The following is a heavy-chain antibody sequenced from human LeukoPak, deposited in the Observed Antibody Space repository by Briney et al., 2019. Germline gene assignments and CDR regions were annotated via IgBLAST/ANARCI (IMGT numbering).Heavy chain of an antibody. CDR2: IIPIFGTA. Sequence: SVKVSCKASGGTFSSYAISWVRQAPGQGGEWMGGIIPIFGTANYAQKFQGRVTITTDESTSTAYMELSSLRSEDTAVYYCARQGPRKTTADHDAFDIWGQGTMVTVSS. CDR3: ARQGPRKTTADHDAFDI. V-gene: IGHV1-69*05. J-gene: IGHJ3*02. D-gene: IGHD4-17*01. CDR1: GGTFSSYA.